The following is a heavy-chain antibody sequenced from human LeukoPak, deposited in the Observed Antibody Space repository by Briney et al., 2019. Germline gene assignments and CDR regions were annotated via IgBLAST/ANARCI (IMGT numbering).Heavy chain of an antibody. V-gene: IGHV1-18*04. D-gene: IGHD3-9*01. CDR2: ISAYNGNT. CDR3: ARLYYDILTGYSNFDY. CDR1: GYTFTSYG. Sequence: GASVKVSCKASGYTFTSYGISWVRQAPGQGLEWMGWISAYNGNTSYAQKLQGRVTMTTDTSTSTAYMELRSLRSDDTAVYYCARLYYDILTGYSNFDYWGQGTLVTVSS. J-gene: IGHJ4*02.